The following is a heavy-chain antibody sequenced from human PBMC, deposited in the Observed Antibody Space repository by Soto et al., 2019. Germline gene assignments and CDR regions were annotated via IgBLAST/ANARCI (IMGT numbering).Heavy chain of an antibody. V-gene: IGHV2-5*02. CDR1: GFSLSTSGVG. CDR2: IYWDDDK. CDR3: AHSGAGGWFGGKRFDY. Sequence: QITLKESGPTLVKPTQTLTLTCTFSGFSLSTSGVGVGWIRQPPGKALEWLALIYWDDDKRYSPSLKSRLTITKVTSKYQVVLTMTNMDPVDTATYYCAHSGAGGWFGGKRFDYWGQGTLVTVSS. J-gene: IGHJ4*02. D-gene: IGHD3-10*01.